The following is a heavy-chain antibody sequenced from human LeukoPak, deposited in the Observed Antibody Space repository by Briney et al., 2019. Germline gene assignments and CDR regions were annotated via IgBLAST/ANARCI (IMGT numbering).Heavy chain of an antibody. J-gene: IGHJ4*02. D-gene: IGHD5-24*01. CDR1: GGSFSGYY. V-gene: IGHV4-34*01. CDR3: AREALRDGYSIDY. CDR2: INHSGST. Sequence: SETLSLTCAVYGGSFSGYYWSWIRQPPGKGLEWIGKINHSGSTNYNPSLKSRVTISVDTSKNQFSLKLSSVTAADTAVYYCAREALRDGYSIDYWGQGTLVTVSS.